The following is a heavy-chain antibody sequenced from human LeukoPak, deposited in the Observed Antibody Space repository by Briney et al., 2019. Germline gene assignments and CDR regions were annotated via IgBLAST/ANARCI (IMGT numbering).Heavy chain of an antibody. CDR2: IRSKAYGGTT. V-gene: IGHV3-49*04. D-gene: IGHD6-19*01. CDR1: GFTFGDYA. CDR3: TRARGAVAGMMFDY. J-gene: IGHJ4*02. Sequence: GGSLRLSCRASGFTFGDYAMSWVRQAPGKGLEWVGFIRSKAYGGTTEYAASVKGRFTISRDDSKSIAYLQMNSLKTEDTAVYYCTRARGAVAGMMFDYWGQGTLVTVSS.